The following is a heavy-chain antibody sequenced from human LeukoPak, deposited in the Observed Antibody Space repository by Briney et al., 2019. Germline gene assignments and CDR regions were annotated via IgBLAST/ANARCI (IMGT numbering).Heavy chain of an antibody. CDR2: IKQNGGEK. CDR1: GFTFSSYW. CDR3: AGDGYNLPLGF. V-gene: IGHV3-7*01. Sequence: GGSLRLSCAASGFTFSSYWMSWVRQAPGKGLEWVANIKQNGGEKYYMDSVKGRFTISRDNAKNSLYLQMNSLRVEDTAVYYCAGDGYNLPLGFWGQGTLVTVSS. J-gene: IGHJ4*02. D-gene: IGHD5-24*01.